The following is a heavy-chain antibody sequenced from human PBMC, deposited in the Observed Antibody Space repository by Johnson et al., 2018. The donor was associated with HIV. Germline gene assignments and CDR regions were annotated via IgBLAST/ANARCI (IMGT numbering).Heavy chain of an antibody. D-gene: IGHD3-22*01. CDR2: ISYDGSNK. CDR1: GFTFSSYA. CDR3: ARDPNYYDSAAFDI. V-gene: IGHV3-30*04. Sequence: RLVESGGGVVQPGRSLRLSCAASGFTFSSYAMHWVRQAPGKGLEWVAVISYDGSNKYYADSVKGRFTISRDNSKNTLYLQMNSLRAEDTAVYYCARDPNYYDSAAFDIWGQGTMVTVSS. J-gene: IGHJ3*02.